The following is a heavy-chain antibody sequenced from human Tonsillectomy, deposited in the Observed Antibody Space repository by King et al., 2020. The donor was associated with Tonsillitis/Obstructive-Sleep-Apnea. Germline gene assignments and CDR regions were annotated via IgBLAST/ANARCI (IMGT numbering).Heavy chain of an antibody. CDR1: GGSISSGGYY. CDR2: IYYSGST. V-gene: IGHV4-31*03. CDR3: AGGGTAIFGVVINLQSFDY. D-gene: IGHD3-3*01. Sequence: VQLQESGPGLVKPSQTLSLTCTVSGGSISSGGYYWSWIRQHPGKGLEWIGYIYYSGSTYYNPSLKSRVTISVDTSKNQFSLKLSSVTAADTAVHYCAGGGTAIFGVVINLQSFDYWGQGTLVTVSS. J-gene: IGHJ4*02.